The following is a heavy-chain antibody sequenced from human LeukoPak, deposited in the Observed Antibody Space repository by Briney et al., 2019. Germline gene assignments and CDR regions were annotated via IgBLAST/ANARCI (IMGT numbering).Heavy chain of an antibody. CDR1: GFTFSSYW. CDR3: ARSLNYDFWSGYYLDH. V-gene: IGHV3-7*01. Sequence: GGSLRLSCAASGFTFSSYWMSWVRQAPGKGLEWVANIKQDGSEKYYVDSVKGRFTISRDSAKNSLYLQMNSLRAEDTAVYYCARSLNYDFWSGYYLDHWGQGTLVTVSS. D-gene: IGHD3-3*01. J-gene: IGHJ4*02. CDR2: IKQDGSEK.